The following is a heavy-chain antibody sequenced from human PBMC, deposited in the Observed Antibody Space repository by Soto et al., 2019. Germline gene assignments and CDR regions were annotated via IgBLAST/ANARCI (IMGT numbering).Heavy chain of an antibody. Sequence: EVQLVESGVGLVKPGGSLRLSCAASGFTFSSYSMNWVRQAPGKGLEWVSSISSSSSYIYYADSVKGRFTISRDNAKNSLYLQMNSRRAEDTAVYYCARLSDPGYCSSTSCYIFDYWGQGTLVTVSS. J-gene: IGHJ4*02. CDR3: ARLSDPGYCSSTSCYIFDY. D-gene: IGHD2-2*02. CDR2: ISSSSSYI. CDR1: GFTFSSYS. V-gene: IGHV3-21*01.